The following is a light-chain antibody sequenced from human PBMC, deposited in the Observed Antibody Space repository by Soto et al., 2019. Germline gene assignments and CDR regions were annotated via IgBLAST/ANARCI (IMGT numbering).Light chain of an antibody. Sequence: EIVMTQSPASLSVSPGERVTLSCTASQSVFSSLAWYQQKPGQAPRLLIYGAATRATGIPARFSGSGSGTEFTLTISSLQSEDFAVYYCQQYHNWPAFGQGTKVDIK. CDR1: QSVFSS. J-gene: IGKJ1*01. CDR3: QQYHNWPA. V-gene: IGKV3-15*01. CDR2: GAA.